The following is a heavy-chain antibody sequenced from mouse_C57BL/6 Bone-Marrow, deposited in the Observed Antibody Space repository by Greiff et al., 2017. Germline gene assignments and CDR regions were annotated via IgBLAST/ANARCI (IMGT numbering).Heavy chain of an antibody. J-gene: IGHJ4*01. V-gene: IGHV1-64*01. Sequence: QVQLQQPGAELVKPGASVKLSCKASGYTFTSYWMHWVKQRPGQGLEWIGMIHPNSGSTNYNEKFKSKATLTVDKSSSTAYMQLSSLTSEDSAVYYCARDGYHDGPSMDYWGQGTSVTVSS. CDR2: IHPNSGST. CDR3: ARDGYHDGPSMDY. D-gene: IGHD2-3*01. CDR1: GYTFTSYW.